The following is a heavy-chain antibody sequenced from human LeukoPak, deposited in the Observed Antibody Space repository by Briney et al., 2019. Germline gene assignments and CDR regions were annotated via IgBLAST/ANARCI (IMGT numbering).Heavy chain of an antibody. Sequence: ASVKVSCKSSGYTFTSYTMHWVRQAPGQGLEWMGIIHPSAGSTSYSQKFQDRVNMSTDTSTSTVYMEVSSLRSEDTAVYYCARGHGSGSTIYFDPWGQGTLVTVSS. D-gene: IGHD3-10*01. CDR3: ARGHGSGSTIYFDP. CDR2: IHPSAGST. V-gene: IGHV1-46*01. CDR1: GYTFTSYT. J-gene: IGHJ5*02.